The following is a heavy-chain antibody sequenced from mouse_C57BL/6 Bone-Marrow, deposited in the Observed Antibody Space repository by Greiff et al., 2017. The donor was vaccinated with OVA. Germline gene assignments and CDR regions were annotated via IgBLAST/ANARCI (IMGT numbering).Heavy chain of an antibody. J-gene: IGHJ4*01. D-gene: IGHD2-5*01. CDR3: ASLYYSNYDYAMDY. V-gene: IGHV2-9-1*01. CDR2: IWTGGGT. CDR1: GFSLTSYA. Sequence: VQLQQSGPGLVAPSQSLSITCTVSGFSLTSYAKSWVRQPPGKGLEWLGVIWTGGGTNYNSALKSRLSISKDNSKSQVFLKMNSLQTDDTARYYCASLYYSNYDYAMDYWGQGTSVTVSS.